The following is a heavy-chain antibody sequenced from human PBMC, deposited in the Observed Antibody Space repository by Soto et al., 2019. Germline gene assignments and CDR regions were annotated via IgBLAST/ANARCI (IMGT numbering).Heavy chain of an antibody. Sequence: QLQLQESGPGLVKPSETLSLTCTVSGGSISSSSYYWGWIRQPPGKGLEWIGSIYYSGSTYYNPSLKSRVTISVDTSKNQFSLKLSSVTAADTAVYYCARQSVGIAVAGTRAFDIWGHGTMVTVSS. V-gene: IGHV4-39*01. CDR2: IYYSGST. CDR3: ARQSVGIAVAGTRAFDI. J-gene: IGHJ3*02. D-gene: IGHD6-19*01. CDR1: GGSISSSSYY.